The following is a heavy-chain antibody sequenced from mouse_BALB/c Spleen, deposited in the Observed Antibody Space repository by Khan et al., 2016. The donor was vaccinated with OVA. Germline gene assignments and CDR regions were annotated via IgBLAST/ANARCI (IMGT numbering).Heavy chain of an antibody. D-gene: IGHD1-1*01. Sequence: EVQLQESGPGLVKPSQSLSLTCSVTGYSITGGYSWSWIRQFPGNKLEWMGYISYEGSNNYNPSLKNRISITRDPSKNQFFLKLNSVTTEATATYYCARVGVVVPYWYFDVWGAGTTVTVSS. J-gene: IGHJ1*01. V-gene: IGHV3-6*02. CDR1: GYSITGGYS. CDR2: ISYEGSN. CDR3: ARVGVVVPYWYFDV.